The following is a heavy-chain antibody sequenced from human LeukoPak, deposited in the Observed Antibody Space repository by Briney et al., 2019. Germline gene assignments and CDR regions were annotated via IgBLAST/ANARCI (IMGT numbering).Heavy chain of an antibody. CDR3: ARAPLHLAMYHYFDY. Sequence: PGGSLRLSCAASGFTFSSYAMSWVRQAPGKGLEWVSAISGSGGSTYYADSVNGRFTISRDNAKKSLFLQMNSLRAEDTAVYYCARAPLHLAMYHYFDYWGQGTLVTVSS. V-gene: IGHV3-23*01. J-gene: IGHJ4*02. CDR1: GFTFSSYA. D-gene: IGHD2-2*01. CDR2: ISGSGGST.